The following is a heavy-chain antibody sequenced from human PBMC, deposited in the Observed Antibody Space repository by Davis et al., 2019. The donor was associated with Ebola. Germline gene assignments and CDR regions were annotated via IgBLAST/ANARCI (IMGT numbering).Heavy chain of an antibody. Sequence: GESLKISCAASGFTVSSYWMHWVRQAPGKGLVWVSRINSDGSSTSYADSVKGRFTISRDNAKNTLYLQMNSLKTEDTAVYYCSTSSPDYWGQGTLVTVSS. J-gene: IGHJ4*02. CDR2: INSDGSST. D-gene: IGHD2-2*01. CDR3: STSSPDY. V-gene: IGHV3-74*01. CDR1: GFTVSSYW.